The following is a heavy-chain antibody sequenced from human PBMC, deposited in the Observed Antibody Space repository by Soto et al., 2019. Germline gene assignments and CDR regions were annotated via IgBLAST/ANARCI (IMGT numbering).Heavy chain of an antibody. J-gene: IGHJ4*02. CDR2: ISGGGGAT. CDR1: VFTFTNYA. CDR3: AKDYYDSRGYSLY. D-gene: IGHD3-22*01. V-gene: IGHV3-23*01. Sequence: PGGSLRLSCAASVFTFTNYAMSWVRQAPGKGLEWVSAISGGGGATYYADSVKGGFTISRDNSKSTLYLQMNSLRAEDTAVYYCAKDYYDSRGYSLYWGQGTLVTVSS.